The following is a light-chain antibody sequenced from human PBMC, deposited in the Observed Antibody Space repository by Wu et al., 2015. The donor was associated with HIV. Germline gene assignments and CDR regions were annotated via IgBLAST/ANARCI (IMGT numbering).Light chain of an antibody. CDR2: DAF. V-gene: IGKV3-11*01. J-gene: IGKJ2*01. CDR3: QHRSSWPYT. CDR1: RSVSGT. Sequence: EIVLTQSPATLSSSPGESATLSCRASRSVSGTLAWYQQKPGQALRLLIYDAFNRATGIPSRFSGSGSGTDFTLTINSLEPEDFAVYYCQHRSSWPYTFGQGTKLQVK.